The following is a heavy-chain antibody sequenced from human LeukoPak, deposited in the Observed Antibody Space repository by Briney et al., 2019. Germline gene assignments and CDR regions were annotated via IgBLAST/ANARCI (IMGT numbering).Heavy chain of an antibody. D-gene: IGHD5-18*01. CDR3: ARFLRGYSSHLDV. CDR1: GFTFSSYS. Sequence: GGSLRLSCAASGFTFSSYSMNWVRQAPGKGLEWVSSISSSSSYIYYADSVKGRFTISRDNANNSLYLQMNSLRAEDTTVYYCARFLRGYSSHLDVWGKGTTVTVSS. V-gene: IGHV3-21*01. CDR2: ISSSSSYI. J-gene: IGHJ6*04.